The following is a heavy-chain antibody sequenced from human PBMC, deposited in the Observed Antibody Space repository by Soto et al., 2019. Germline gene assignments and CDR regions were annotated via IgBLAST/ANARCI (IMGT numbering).Heavy chain of an antibody. V-gene: IGHV3-33*01. CDR3: ARGAMVRGVYFDY. CDR2: IWYDGSNK. D-gene: IGHD3-10*01. Sequence: QVQLVESGGGVVQPGRSLRLSCAASGFTFSSYGMHWVRQAPGKGLEWVAVIWYDGSNKYYADSVKGRFTISRDNSKNTLDLQMNSLRAEDTAVYYCARGAMVRGVYFDYWGQGTLVTVSS. J-gene: IGHJ4*02. CDR1: GFTFSSYG.